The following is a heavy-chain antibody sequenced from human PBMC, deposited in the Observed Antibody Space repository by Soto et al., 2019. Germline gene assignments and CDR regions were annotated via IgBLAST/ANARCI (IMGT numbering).Heavy chain of an antibody. CDR3: ARDLDSITMVRGVMNYGMEV. Sequence: SETLSLTCTVSGGSISSGDYYWSWIRQPPGKGLEWIGYIYYSGSTYYNPSLKSRVTISVDTSKNQFSLKLSSVTAADTAVYYCARDLDSITMVRGVMNYGMEVWGQGTTVTVSS. CDR2: IYYSGST. CDR1: GGSISSGDYY. V-gene: IGHV4-30-4*01. J-gene: IGHJ6*02. D-gene: IGHD3-10*01.